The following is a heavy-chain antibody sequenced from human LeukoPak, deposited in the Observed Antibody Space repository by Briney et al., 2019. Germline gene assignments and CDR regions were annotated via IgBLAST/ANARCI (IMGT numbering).Heavy chain of an antibody. CDR1: GGSFXGYY. D-gene: IGHD3-22*01. CDR3: ARGVGDYYDSSGYEYYFDY. J-gene: IGHJ4*02. Sequence: TXSXTCXVXGGSFXGYYWSWIRQPPGKGLEWIGEINHSGSTNYNPSLKSRVTISVDTSKNQFSLKLSSVTAADTAVYYCARGVGDYYDSSGYEYYFDYWGQGTLVTVSS. CDR2: INHSGST. V-gene: IGHV4-34*01.